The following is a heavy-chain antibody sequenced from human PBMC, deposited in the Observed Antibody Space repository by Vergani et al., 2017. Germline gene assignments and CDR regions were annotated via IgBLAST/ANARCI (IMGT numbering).Heavy chain of an antibody. CDR3: ARVRYRDEASTGYRLEGMDI. CDR1: GGSFNTYY. Sequence: QVQLEESGPGLVKPSETLSLTCTVSGGSFNTYYWSWIRQSPGKGLEWIGYIYSTGSTNYNPSLNSRVTMSVDTSKNQFSLKLRSVTAADTAVYFGARVRYRDEASTGYRLEGMDIWGQGTTVTISS. CDR2: IYSTGST. D-gene: IGHD3-9*01. V-gene: IGHV4-59*13. J-gene: IGHJ6*02.